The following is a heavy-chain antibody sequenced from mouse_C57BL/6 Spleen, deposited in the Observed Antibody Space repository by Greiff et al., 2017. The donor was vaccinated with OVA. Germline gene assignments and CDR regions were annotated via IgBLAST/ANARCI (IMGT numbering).Heavy chain of an antibody. CDR1: GYSITSGYY. Sequence: DVKLVESGPGLVKPSQSLSLTCSVTGYSITSGYYWNWIRQFPGNKLEWMGYISYDGSNNYNPSLKNRISITRDTSKNQFFLKLNSVTTEDTATYYCATAPNWYFDVWGTGTTVTVSS. J-gene: IGHJ1*03. V-gene: IGHV3-6*01. CDR3: ATAPNWYFDV. CDR2: ISYDGSN.